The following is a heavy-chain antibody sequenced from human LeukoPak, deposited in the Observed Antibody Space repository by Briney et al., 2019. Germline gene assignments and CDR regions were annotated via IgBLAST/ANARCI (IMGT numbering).Heavy chain of an antibody. V-gene: IGHV3-30*18. CDR2: ISYDGSNK. CDR3: AKDREKLNYFDY. CDR1: GFTFSSYG. D-gene: IGHD3-10*01. J-gene: IGHJ4*02. Sequence: GRSLRLSCAASGFTFSSYGMHWVRQAPGKGLEWVAVISYDGSNKYYADSVKGRFTISRDNSKNTLYLQMNSLRAEDTAVYYCAKDREKLNYFDYWGQGTLVTVSS.